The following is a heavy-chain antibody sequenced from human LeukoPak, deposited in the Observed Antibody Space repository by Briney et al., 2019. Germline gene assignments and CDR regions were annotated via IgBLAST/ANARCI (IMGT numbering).Heavy chain of an antibody. J-gene: IGHJ4*02. CDR2: IYYSGST. CDR3: ARDLGGFSHIVVVPAAIETDY. V-gene: IGHV4-59*01. Sequence: PSETLSLTCTVSGGSISSYYWSWIRQPPGKGLEWIGYIYYSGSTNYNPSLKSRVTISVDTSKNQFSLKLSSVTAADTAVYYCARDLGGFSHIVVVPAAIETDYWGQGTLVTVSS. CDR1: GGSISSYY. D-gene: IGHD2-2*01.